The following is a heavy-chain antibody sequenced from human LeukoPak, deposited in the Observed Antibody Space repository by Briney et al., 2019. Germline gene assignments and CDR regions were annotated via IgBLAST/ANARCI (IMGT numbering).Heavy chain of an antibody. J-gene: IGHJ4*02. D-gene: IGHD3-3*01. Sequence: SETLSLTCTVSGGSISSSTYNWGWIRHPPGKGLEWIGNTYYRGSTYYNPSLKSRVTISVDTSKNQFSLKLSSVTAADTAVYFCARGAEYYAIWRGYAGYSDYWGQGISVTVSS. V-gene: IGHV4-39*07. CDR3: ARGAEYYAIWRGYAGYSDY. CDR2: TYYRGST. CDR1: GGSISSSTYN.